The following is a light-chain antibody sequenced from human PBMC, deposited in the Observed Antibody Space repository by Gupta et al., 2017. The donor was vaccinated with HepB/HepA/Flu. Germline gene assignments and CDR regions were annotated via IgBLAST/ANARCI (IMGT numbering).Light chain of an antibody. CDR3: QQYNYSPWT. CDR2: GAS. J-gene: IGKJ1*01. V-gene: IGKV3-20*01. Sequence: EIVLTQSPGTLSLSPGERATLSCRASQSVSSTYLAWYQQKPGQAPRLLIYGASSRATGIPDRFSGSGSWTDFTHTISRLEPEDFAVYYCQQYNYSPWTFGQGTKVEIK. CDR1: QSVSSTY.